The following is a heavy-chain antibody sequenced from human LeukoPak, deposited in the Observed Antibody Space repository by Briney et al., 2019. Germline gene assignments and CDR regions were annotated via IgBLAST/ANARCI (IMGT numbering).Heavy chain of an antibody. V-gene: IGHV1-2*02. CDR2: INPNTGGA. Sequence: GASVKVSCKASGYTFTGYHIHWVRQAPGQGLEWMGWINPNTGGAKYAQNFHGRVIMTRDTSVNTAYMELRRLTSDDTAVYYCARGNIAARLVDYWGQGTVVTCSS. CDR3: ARGNIAARLVDY. CDR1: GYTFTGYH. J-gene: IGHJ4*02. D-gene: IGHD6-6*01.